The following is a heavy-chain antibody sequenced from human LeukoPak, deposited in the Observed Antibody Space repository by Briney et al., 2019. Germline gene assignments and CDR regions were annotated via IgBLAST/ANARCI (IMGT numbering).Heavy chain of an antibody. CDR2: VSESGTNT. D-gene: IGHD5-12*01. CDR3: AKDLWSGYSYGPLDY. CDR1: GFTFSSYA. J-gene: IGHJ4*02. V-gene: IGHV3-23*01. Sequence: GGSLRLSCAASGFTFSSYAMTWVRQAPGKGLEWVSGVSESGTNTYYADSVKGRFTVSRDNSKNTLYLEMNRLRGEDTAIYYCAKDLWSGYSYGPLDYWGQGAVVTVSS.